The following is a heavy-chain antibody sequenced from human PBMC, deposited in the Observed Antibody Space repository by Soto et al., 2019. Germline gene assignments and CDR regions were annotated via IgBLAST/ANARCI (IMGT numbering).Heavy chain of an antibody. CDR2: INYSGST. D-gene: IGHD3-22*01. CDR3: ATNGGYYDGSGPKYFPH. CDR1: GGSFANYY. V-gene: IGHV4-34*01. Sequence: ASETLSLTCAVYGGSFANYYWNWIRQPPGKGLEWIGEINYSGSTDYNPSLESRVTISVDTSKNQFSLKLSSVTAADTAVYYCATNGGYYDGSGPKYFPHWGQGTLVTVSS. J-gene: IGHJ1*01.